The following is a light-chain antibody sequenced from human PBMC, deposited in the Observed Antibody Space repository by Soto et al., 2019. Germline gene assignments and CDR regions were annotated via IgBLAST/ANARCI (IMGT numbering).Light chain of an antibody. CDR3: QQYNSYSTT. J-gene: IGKJ1*01. V-gene: IGKV1-5*01. Sequence: DIEVTQSPSSVSASLGDSVTITCRASQVISSWLAWYQQKPGKAPKLLIYDASSLESGVPSRFSGSGSGTEFTLTISSLQPDDFATYYCQQYNSYSTTFGQGTKVDIK. CDR2: DAS. CDR1: QVISSW.